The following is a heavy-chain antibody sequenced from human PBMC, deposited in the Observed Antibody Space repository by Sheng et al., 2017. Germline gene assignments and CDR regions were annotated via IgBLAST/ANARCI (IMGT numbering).Heavy chain of an antibody. CDR2: ISTSGGYT. CDR1: GFVFNSYA. D-gene: IGHD7-27*01. Sequence: EVQLVESGGGLVQPGGSLRLSCAASGFVFNSYAMSWVRQAPGKGLEWVSGISTSGGYTYYADSVKGRFTISRDNSKNTLFLQLNSLTVEDTAVYYCARDQRIANWETDFWGQGTLVTVSS. CDR3: ARDQRIANWETDF. V-gene: IGHV3-23*04. J-gene: IGHJ4*02.